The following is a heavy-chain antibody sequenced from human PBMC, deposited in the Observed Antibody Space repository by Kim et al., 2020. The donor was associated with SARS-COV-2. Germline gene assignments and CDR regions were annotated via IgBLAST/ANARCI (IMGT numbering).Heavy chain of an antibody. J-gene: IGHJ4*02. Sequence: PSLKSRVTISVDTSKNQFSLQLSSVTAADTAVYYCARSEQQLVLPYFDYWGQGTLVTVSS. CDR3: ARSEQQLVLPYFDY. D-gene: IGHD6-13*01. V-gene: IGHV4-4*09.